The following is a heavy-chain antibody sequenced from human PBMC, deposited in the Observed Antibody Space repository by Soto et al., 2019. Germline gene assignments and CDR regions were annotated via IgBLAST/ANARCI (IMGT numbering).Heavy chain of an antibody. CDR1: GHTLTELS. J-gene: IGHJ4*02. CDR2: FDPEDGET. D-gene: IGHD1-1*01. CDR3: AAGGTRWLHSHFDY. Sequence: QVKLVQSGAEVKKPGASVKVSCKASGHTLTELSVHWVRLAPGKGLERMGGFDPEDGETISAQQFQRRVTMTEDTSTDSTCLELSSLRSEDTAVYYCAAGGTRWLHSHFDYRGQGTLVTISS. V-gene: IGHV1-24*01.